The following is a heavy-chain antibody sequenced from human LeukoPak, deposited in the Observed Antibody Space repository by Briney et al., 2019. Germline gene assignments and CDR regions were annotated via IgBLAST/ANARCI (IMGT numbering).Heavy chain of an antibody. CDR3: AKEDDFWSGYYGY. J-gene: IGHJ4*02. D-gene: IGHD3-3*01. CDR2: ISGGGTAI. Sequence: EGSLTLSCAASGFTFSDYYMSWIRLAPGKGMDCVAYISGGGTAIYCADSVKGRFTISRDNSKNSLYLQMNSLRTEDTALYYCAKEDDFWSGYYGYWGQGTLVTVSS. CDR1: GFTFSDYY. V-gene: IGHV3-11*01.